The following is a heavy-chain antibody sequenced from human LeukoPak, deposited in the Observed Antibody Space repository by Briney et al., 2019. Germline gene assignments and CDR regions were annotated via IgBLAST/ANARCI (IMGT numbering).Heavy chain of an antibody. CDR3: AGGPQYSGSYGN. CDR1: GFSFSDYE. Sequence: GGSLRLSCVVSGFSFSDYEMAWVRQAPGMGLEWISYISNSGDIRRYADAVKGRFAISRDNAKNSVSLQMNSLRADDTGLYFCAGGPQYSGSYGNWGQGTLVTVSS. J-gene: IGHJ4*02. CDR2: ISNSGDIR. D-gene: IGHD1-26*01. V-gene: IGHV3-48*03.